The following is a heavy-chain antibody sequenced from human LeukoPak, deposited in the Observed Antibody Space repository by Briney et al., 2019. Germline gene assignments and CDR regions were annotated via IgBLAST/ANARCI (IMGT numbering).Heavy chain of an antibody. CDR3: ARPSDTENYWRAFDY. J-gene: IGHJ4*02. D-gene: IGHD5-18*01. V-gene: IGHV3-7*01. Sequence: PGGSLRLSCAASVFTFGTYWMSWVRQAPGKGLEWVANIKGDGSDKNYVDSVKGRFTISRDNAKNSLSLQMNSLRAEDTAVYYCARPSDTENYWRAFDYWGQGTLVSVSS. CDR1: VFTFGTYW. CDR2: IKGDGSDK.